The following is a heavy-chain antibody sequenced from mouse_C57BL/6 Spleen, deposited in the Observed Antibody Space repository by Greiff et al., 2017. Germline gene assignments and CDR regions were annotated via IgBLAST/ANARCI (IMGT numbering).Heavy chain of an antibody. J-gene: IGHJ3*01. Sequence: EVQLQQSGPELVKPGASVKISCKASGYTFTDYYMNWVKQSHGKSLEWIGDINPNNGGTSYNQKFKGKATLTVDKSSSTAYMELRSLTSEDSAVYYCADSSTPFAYWGQGTLVTVSA. CDR2: INPNNGGT. CDR1: GYTFTDYY. V-gene: IGHV1-26*01. D-gene: IGHD3-2*02. CDR3: ADSSTPFAY.